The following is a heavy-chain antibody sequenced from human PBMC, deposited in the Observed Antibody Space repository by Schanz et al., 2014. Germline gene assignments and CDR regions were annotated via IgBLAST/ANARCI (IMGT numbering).Heavy chain of an antibody. Sequence: QVQLVQSGSELKKPGASVKVSCKASGYTFSTYAMNWVRQAPGQGPEWLGWINTITGNPGYAQGFTGRFVFSFDTSVSTAYLQISGLKAEDTAVYYCARARYGLDVWGQGTTVTVSS. CDR3: ARARYGLDV. J-gene: IGHJ6*02. CDR1: GYTFSTYA. CDR2: INTITGNP. V-gene: IGHV7-4-1*02.